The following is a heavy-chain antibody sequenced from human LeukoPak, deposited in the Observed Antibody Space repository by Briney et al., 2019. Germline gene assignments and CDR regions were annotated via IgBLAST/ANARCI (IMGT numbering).Heavy chain of an antibody. Sequence: GASVKLSCKASGYTFTTYAMNWVRQAPGQGLEWMGWINTNTGNPTYAQAFTGRFVFSLDTSVNTAYLQISSLKAEDTAIYYCARDGPAAYAWGQGTMVIVSS. J-gene: IGHJ4*02. V-gene: IGHV7-4-1*02. CDR2: INTNTGNP. D-gene: IGHD3-16*01. CDR3: ARDGPAAYA. CDR1: GYTFTTYA.